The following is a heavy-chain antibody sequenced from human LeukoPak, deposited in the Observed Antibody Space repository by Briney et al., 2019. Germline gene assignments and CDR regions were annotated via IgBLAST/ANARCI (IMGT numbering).Heavy chain of an antibody. Sequence: GGSLRLSCAASGLTFSKAWMSWVRQAPGKGLEWVGRIKSKIDGGTIEYAAPVKGRFTISRDDSKNTQYLQMNSLKTEDTAVYYCTTDGYCSGGNCYSFDYWGQGILVTVSA. J-gene: IGHJ4*02. CDR3: TTDGYCSGGNCYSFDY. CDR2: IKSKIDGGTI. V-gene: IGHV3-15*01. D-gene: IGHD2-15*01. CDR1: GLTFSKAW.